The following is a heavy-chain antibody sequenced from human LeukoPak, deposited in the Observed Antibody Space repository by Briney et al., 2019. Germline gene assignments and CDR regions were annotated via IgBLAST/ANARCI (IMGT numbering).Heavy chain of an antibody. Sequence: PGGSLRLSCAASGFTFSSYALSWVRQAPGKGLEWVSGVTGSGGSTYYADSVKGRFTISRDNSKNALYLQMNNLRAEDTAVYYCAKPGGLVGPKGGAFDIWGQGTMVTVSS. CDR3: AKPGGLVGPKGGAFDI. CDR2: VTGSGGST. V-gene: IGHV3-23*01. CDR1: GFTFSSYA. D-gene: IGHD1-26*01. J-gene: IGHJ3*02.